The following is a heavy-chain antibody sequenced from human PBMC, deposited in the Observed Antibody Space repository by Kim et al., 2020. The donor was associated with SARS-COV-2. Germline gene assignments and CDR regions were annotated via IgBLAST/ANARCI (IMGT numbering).Heavy chain of an antibody. Sequence: SETLSLTCAISSDSMSSYYWSWIRQLPGRGLEWIGYIYYSGNTDYNPSLKRRVSISWDTSKGHFSLVVTSLTAADTAAHYCAGSEGQGSWRPFTHWCQG. D-gene: IGHD6-13*01. J-gene: IGHJ4*02. CDR2: IYYSGNT. V-gene: IGHV4-59*01. CDR1: SDSMSSYY. CDR3: AGSEGQGSWRPFTH.